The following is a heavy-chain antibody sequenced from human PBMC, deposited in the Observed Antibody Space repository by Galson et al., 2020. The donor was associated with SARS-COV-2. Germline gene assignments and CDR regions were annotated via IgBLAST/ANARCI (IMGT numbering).Heavy chain of an antibody. CDR2: ISSNGGST. D-gene: IGHD6-19*01. V-gene: IGHV3-64D*06. Sequence: GGSLRLSCSASGFTFSSYAMHWVRQAPGKGLEYVSAISSNGGSTYYADSVKGRFTISRDNSKNTLYLQMSSLRAEDTAVYHCVKCSGWYLSDYFDYWGQGTLVTVSS. CDR3: VKCSGWYLSDYFDY. CDR1: GFTFSSYA. J-gene: IGHJ4*02.